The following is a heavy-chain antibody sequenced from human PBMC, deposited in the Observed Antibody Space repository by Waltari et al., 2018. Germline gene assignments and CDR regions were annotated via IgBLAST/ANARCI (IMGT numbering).Heavy chain of an antibody. CDR1: GFTSSSYT. V-gene: IGHV3-23*01. CDR2: ISASGGLR. J-gene: IGHJ3*02. CDR3: AKKVTFDPTGGFDI. Sequence: DVQWLESGGGLAQPGGSLRLSCAASGFTSSSYTLAWFRQAPGKGLEWVSVISASGGLRYYTGSVRGRFTISRDNSKNTLYLEMSSLTVEDTALYYCAKKVTFDPTGGFDIWGQGTRVTVSS. D-gene: IGHD2-8*02.